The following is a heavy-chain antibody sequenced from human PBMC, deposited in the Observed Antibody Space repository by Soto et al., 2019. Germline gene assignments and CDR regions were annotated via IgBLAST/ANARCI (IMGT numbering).Heavy chain of an antibody. CDR1: GFSLTSSGVG. CDR2: IYWDDDG. V-gene: IGHV2-5*02. J-gene: IGHJ4*02. Sequence: QITLKESGPPLVKPTQTLTLTCTFSGFSLTSSGVGVGWIRQPPGKALEWLALIYWDDDGRYSPSLRDRLTITKDTSKNQVILTMTKMGPVDTATYYCAHVDNWNMDRVDYWGQGTLVTVSS. D-gene: IGHD1-20*01. CDR3: AHVDNWNMDRVDY.